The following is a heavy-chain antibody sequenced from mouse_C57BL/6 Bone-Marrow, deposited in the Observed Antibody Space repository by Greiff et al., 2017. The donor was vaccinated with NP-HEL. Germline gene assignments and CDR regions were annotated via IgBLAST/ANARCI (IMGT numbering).Heavy chain of an antibody. CDR2: ISSGGSYT. J-gene: IGHJ2*01. CDR1: GFTFSSYG. Sequence: EVQLQESGGDLVKPGGSLKLSCAASGFTFSSYGMSWVRQTPDKRLEWVATISSGGSYTYYPDSVKGRFTISRDNAKNTLYLQMSSLKSEDTAMYYCARQGDYARDGPYFDYWGQGTTLTVSS. CDR3: ARQGDYARDGPYFDY. D-gene: IGHD2-4*01. V-gene: IGHV5-6*01.